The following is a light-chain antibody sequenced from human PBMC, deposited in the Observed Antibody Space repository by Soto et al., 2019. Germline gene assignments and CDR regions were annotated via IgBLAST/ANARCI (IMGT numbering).Light chain of an antibody. J-gene: IGKJ2*01. CDR3: RQSYSFPFT. Sequence: DILMTQSPSSLSASVGDRVTITCRTSQYINTYLNWYQHKQGKAPKLLVYAASRLHSGVHSRFNGCGSETDSAPTISTLQHEGVATFVGRQSYSFPFTFGQGPKVEIK. CDR1: QYINTY. CDR2: AAS. V-gene: IGKV1-39*01.